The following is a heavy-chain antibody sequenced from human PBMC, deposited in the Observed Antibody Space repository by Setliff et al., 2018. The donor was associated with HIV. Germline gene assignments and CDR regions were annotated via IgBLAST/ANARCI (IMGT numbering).Heavy chain of an antibody. CDR3: ARDSGGVVIKGAYYYYMDV. J-gene: IGHJ6*03. CDR1: GYTFTSYG. V-gene: IGHV1-18*01. D-gene: IGHD3-3*01. CDR2: LSAYNGDT. Sequence: ASVKVSCKASGYTFTSYGISWVRQAPGQGLEWMGWLSAYNGDTNYAQKFQGRVTMTTDTSTSTAYMELRSLRSDDTAAYYCARDSGGVVIKGAYYYYMDVWGKGTTVTVSS.